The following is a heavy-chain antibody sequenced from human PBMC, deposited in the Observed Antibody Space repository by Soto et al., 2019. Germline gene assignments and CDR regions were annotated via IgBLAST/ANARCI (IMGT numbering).Heavy chain of an antibody. J-gene: IGHJ6*02. CDR2: ISSSSSYI. CDR1: GFTFSSYS. D-gene: IGHD3-3*01. V-gene: IGHV3-21*01. CDR3: ARDSYDFWSGYYYYGMDV. Sequence: GGSLRLSCAASGFTFSSYSMNWVRQAPGKGLEWVSSISSSSSYIYYADSVKGRFTISRDNAKNSLYLQMNSLRAEDTAVYCCARDSYDFWSGYYYYGMDVWGQGTTVTVSS.